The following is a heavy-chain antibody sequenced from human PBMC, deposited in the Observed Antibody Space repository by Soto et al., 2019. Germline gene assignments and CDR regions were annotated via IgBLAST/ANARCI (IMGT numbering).Heavy chain of an antibody. CDR2: ICGSGFKQ. CDR3: ATKQGVELVPLATVDWFCP. Sequence: PGLSLRLSCVASHISLCRRWILWVRQVPRHDLKWISSICGSGFKQYYADSVKCRLAISRANSKRTVYLQLNNLSAEDTGVYHYATKQGVELVPLATVDWFCPWGQGSVFTAAS. V-gene: IGHV3-23*01. CDR1: HISLCRRW. J-gene: IGHJ5*02. D-gene: IGHD1-26*01.